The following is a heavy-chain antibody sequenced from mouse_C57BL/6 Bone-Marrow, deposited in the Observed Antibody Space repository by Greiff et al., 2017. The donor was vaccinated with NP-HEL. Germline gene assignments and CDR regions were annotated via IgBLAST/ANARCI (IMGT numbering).Heavy chain of an antibody. Sequence: EVQLQQSGPELVKPGASVKISCKASGYTFTDYYMNWVKQSHGKSLEWIGDINPNNGGTSYNQKFTGKATLTVDKSSSAAYMELRSLTSEESAVYYCAREAYYSNYWGQGTTLTVSS. CDR1: GYTFTDYY. V-gene: IGHV1-26*01. CDR3: AREAYYSNY. CDR2: INPNNGGT. J-gene: IGHJ2*01. D-gene: IGHD2-5*01.